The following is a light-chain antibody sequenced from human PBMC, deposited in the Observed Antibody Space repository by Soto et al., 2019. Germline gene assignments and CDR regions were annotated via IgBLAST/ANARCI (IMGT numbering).Light chain of an antibody. CDR3: HQAGTFRST. V-gene: IGKV1-12*01. J-gene: IGKJ3*01. Sequence: DIQLTQSPSSVSASVGDTINITCRASQDIEKWLAWYQLKPGRAPKVLIYAASHLESGVPSRFSGSGSGTEFSLTISSLQSEDFATYFCHQAGTFRSTFGPGTNVDIK. CDR2: AAS. CDR1: QDIEKW.